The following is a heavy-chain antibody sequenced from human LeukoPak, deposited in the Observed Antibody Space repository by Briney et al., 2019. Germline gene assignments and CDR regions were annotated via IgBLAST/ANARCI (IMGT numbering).Heavy chain of an antibody. CDR2: ISGSGGST. V-gene: IGHV3-23*01. CDR1: GFTFSSYA. J-gene: IGHJ1*01. CDR3: AKRAVAGTLAWAEYFQH. Sequence: GGSLRLSCAASGFTFSSYAMSWVRQAPGKGLEWVSAISGSGGSTYYADSVKGRFTISRDNSKNTLYLQMNSLRAEDTAVYYCAKRAVAGTLAWAEYFQHWGQGTLVTVSS. D-gene: IGHD6-19*01.